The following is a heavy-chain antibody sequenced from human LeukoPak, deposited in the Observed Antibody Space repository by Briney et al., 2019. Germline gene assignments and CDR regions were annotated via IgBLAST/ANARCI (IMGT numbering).Heavy chain of an antibody. J-gene: IGHJ3*02. V-gene: IGHV1-69*02. CDR1: GYTFTGYY. D-gene: IGHD3-22*01. CDR3: ARLDPQERWDYDSSGYYNGVGAFDI. CDR2: IMPILGIA. Sequence: SVKVSCKASGYTFTGYYMHWVRQAPGQGLEWMGRIMPILGIANYAQKFQGRVTITADKSTSTAYMELSSLRSEDTAVYYCARLDPQERWDYDSSGYYNGVGAFDIWGQGTMVTVSS.